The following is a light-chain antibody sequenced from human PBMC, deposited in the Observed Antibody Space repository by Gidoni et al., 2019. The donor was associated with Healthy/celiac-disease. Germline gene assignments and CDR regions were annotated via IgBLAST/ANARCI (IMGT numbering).Light chain of an antibody. J-gene: IGKJ1*01. V-gene: IGKV1-5*03. Sequence: DIQMTQSPSTLSASIGDRVPITCRASQSINNWLAWYQQKPGKAPKLLIYKASALESGVSSRFSGSGSGTEFTLTISSLQPDDFATYYCQQYNSYSGTFGQGTKVEIK. CDR1: QSINNW. CDR3: QQYNSYSGT. CDR2: KAS.